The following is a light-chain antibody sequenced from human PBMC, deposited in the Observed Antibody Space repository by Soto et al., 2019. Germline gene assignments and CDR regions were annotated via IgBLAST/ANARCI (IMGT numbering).Light chain of an antibody. J-gene: IGKJ1*01. CDR1: QDISNY. V-gene: IGKV1-5*03. CDR3: QQYSTYTPRT. Sequence: DIHVTQSPSSLTASLGDRVTITFQASQDISNYLNWYQQKPGKAPKILIYKASSLESGVPSRFSGSGSGTEFTLTISSLQPDDFATYYCQQYSTYTPRTFGQGTKVDI. CDR2: KAS.